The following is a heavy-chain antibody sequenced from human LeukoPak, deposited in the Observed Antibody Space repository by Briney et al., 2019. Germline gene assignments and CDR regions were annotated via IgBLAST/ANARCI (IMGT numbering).Heavy chain of an antibody. V-gene: IGHV4-59*01. Sequence: SETLSLTCTVSGDSISNYYWTWIRQPPGKGLEWIGYIYTSGSTNYNPSLKSRVTISVDTSKNQFSLKLSSVTAADTAVYYCARENYYDSSGYANWFDPWGQGTLVTVSS. D-gene: IGHD3-22*01. CDR2: IYTSGST. CDR3: ARENYYDSSGYANWFDP. CDR1: GDSISNYY. J-gene: IGHJ5*02.